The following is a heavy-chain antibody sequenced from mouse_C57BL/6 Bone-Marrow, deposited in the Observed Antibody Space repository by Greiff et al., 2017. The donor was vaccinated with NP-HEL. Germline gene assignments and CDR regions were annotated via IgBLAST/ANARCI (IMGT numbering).Heavy chain of an antibody. CDR2: IDPENGDT. D-gene: IGHD1-1*01. V-gene: IGHV14-4*01. J-gene: IGHJ2*01. Sequence: DVQLQESGAELVRPGASVKLSCTASGFNIKDDYMHWVKQRPEQGLEWIGWIDPENGDTEYASKFQGKATITADTSSNTAYLQLSSLTSEDTAVYYCTSLITTVVATENYWGQVTTLTVSS. CDR1: GFNIKDDY. CDR3: TSLITTVVATENY.